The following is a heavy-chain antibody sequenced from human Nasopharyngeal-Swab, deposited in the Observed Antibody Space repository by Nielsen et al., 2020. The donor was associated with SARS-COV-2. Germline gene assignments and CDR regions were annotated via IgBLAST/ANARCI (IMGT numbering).Heavy chain of an antibody. D-gene: IGHD3-10*01. V-gene: IGHV4-34*01. Sequence: SETLSLTCAVYGGSFSGYYWNWIRQAPGKGLEWIGEINHSGSTNYNPSLKSRVTISVDPSKNQFSLKLHPVTAADTAVYYCARVLVSPTGDLDSWGRGTPVTVSS. CDR1: GGSFSGYY. CDR2: INHSGST. CDR3: ARVLVSPTGDLDS. J-gene: IGHJ5*01.